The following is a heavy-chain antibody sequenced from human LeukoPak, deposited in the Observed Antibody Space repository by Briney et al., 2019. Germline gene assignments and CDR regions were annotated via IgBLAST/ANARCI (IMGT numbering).Heavy chain of an antibody. J-gene: IGHJ3*02. V-gene: IGHV3-64*01. D-gene: IGHD3-22*01. CDR2: ISSNGGST. CDR3: ARDASYYDSSGYYDAFDI. CDR1: GFTFSSYA. Sequence: PGGSLRLSCAASGFTFSSYAMHWVRQAPGKGLEYVSAISSNGGSTYYANSVKGRFTIARDNAKNSLFLQMNGLRVEDTAVYYCARDASYYDSSGYYDAFDIWGQGTMVTVSS.